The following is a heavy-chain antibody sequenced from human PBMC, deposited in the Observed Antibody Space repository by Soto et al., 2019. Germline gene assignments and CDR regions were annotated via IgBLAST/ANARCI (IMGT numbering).Heavy chain of an antibody. Sequence: ASVKVSCKASGYTFTSYYMHWVRQAPGQGLEWMGIINPSGGSTSYAQKFQGRVTMTRDTSTSTVYMELSSLRAEDTAVYYCAKDAYDRSGYPSYYFDYWGQGTLVTVSS. J-gene: IGHJ4*02. CDR1: GYTFTSYY. CDR2: INPSGGST. CDR3: AKDAYDRSGYPSYYFDY. D-gene: IGHD3-22*01. V-gene: IGHV1-46*01.